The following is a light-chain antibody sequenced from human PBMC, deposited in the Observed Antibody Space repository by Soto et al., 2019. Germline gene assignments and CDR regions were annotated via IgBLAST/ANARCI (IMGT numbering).Light chain of an antibody. CDR3: QQHNQWPIT. Sequence: EMVCTASPAPLSVSPGERAPLSCRASQSVNTNLAWYQQKTGQAPRLLIYGASTRDTGIPARFSGSGSGTEFTLTINRLQSEDSAVYYCQQHNQWPITFGQGTRLEIK. CDR1: QSVNTN. V-gene: IGKV3-15*01. CDR2: GAS. J-gene: IGKJ5*01.